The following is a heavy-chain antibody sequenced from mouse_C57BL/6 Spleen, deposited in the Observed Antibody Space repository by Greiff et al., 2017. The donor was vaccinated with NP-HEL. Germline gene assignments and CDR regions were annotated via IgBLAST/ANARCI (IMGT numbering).Heavy chain of an antibody. CDR1: GYTFTSYW. V-gene: IGHV1-53*01. CDR3: ARDDGYDGDWFAY. Sequence: QVHVKQPGTELVKPGASVKLSCKASGYTFTSYWMHWVKQRPGQGLEWIGNINPSNGGTNYNEKFKSKATLTVDKSSSTAYMQLSSLTSEDSAVYYCARDDGYDGDWFAYWGQGTLVTVSA. D-gene: IGHD2-2*01. CDR2: INPSNGGT. J-gene: IGHJ3*01.